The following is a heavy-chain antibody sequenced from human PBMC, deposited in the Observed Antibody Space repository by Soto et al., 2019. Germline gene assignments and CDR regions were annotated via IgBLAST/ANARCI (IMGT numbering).Heavy chain of an antibody. D-gene: IGHD2-15*01. CDR1: GGSISSYY. CDR3: ARQITYCSGGSCYPEEFDY. Sequence: SETLSLTCTVSGGSISSYYWSWIRQPPGKGLEWIGYIYYSGSTNYDPSLKSRVTISVDTSKNQSSLKLSSVTAADTAVYYCARQITYCSGGSCYPEEFDYWGQGTLVTVSS. V-gene: IGHV4-59*08. CDR2: IYYSGST. J-gene: IGHJ4*02.